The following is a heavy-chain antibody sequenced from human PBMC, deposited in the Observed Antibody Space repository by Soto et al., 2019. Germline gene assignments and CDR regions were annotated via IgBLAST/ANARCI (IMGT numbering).Heavy chain of an antibody. J-gene: IGHJ4*02. CDR1: GFIFSSNW. Sequence: PGGSLRLSCAASGFIFSSNWMHWVRQAPGKGLVWVSRINLDGSTTNYADSVKGRFTISRDNAKNTLYLQMNTLRAEDTAIYFCARDRGSGWYNYFDYWGQGTRVTVS. CDR2: INLDGSTT. CDR3: ARDRGSGWYNYFDY. V-gene: IGHV3-74*01. D-gene: IGHD6-19*01.